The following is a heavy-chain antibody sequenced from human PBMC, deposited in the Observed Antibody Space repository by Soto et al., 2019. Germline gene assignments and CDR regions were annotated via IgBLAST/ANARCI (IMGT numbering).Heavy chain of an antibody. CDR2: ISSSGSA. Sequence: GSLRLSCAASGFAFTSYAMGWGRQAPGKVLEWVSVISSSGSAYYADSVRGRFTISRDNSKDTLSLQMNSLRAEDTAVYYCAKGRGAGGHFDYWGQGALVTVSS. D-gene: IGHD2-15*01. J-gene: IGHJ4*02. CDR1: GFAFTSYA. CDR3: AKGRGAGGHFDY. V-gene: IGHV3-23*01.